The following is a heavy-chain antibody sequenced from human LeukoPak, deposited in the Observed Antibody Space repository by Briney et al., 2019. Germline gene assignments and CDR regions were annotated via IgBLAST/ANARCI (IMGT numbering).Heavy chain of an antibody. CDR2: ISSSSSTI. V-gene: IGHV3-48*01. D-gene: IGHD3-22*01. J-gene: IGHJ4*02. CDR1: GFTFSSYS. Sequence: GGSLRLSCAASGFTFSSYSMNWVRQAPGKGLEWVSYISSSSSTIYYADSVKGRFTISRDNAKNTLYLQMNSLRAEDTAVYYCARDLYYDSSGCFDYWGQGTLVTVSS. CDR3: ARDLYYDSSGCFDY.